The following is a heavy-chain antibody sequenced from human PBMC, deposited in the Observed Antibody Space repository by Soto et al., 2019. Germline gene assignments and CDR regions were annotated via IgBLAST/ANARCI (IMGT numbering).Heavy chain of an antibody. J-gene: IGHJ6*02. CDR3: AIFYGPQYYYTGMDV. CDR2: IIPIFGTA. CDR1: GVTFSSYA. V-gene: IGHV1-69*13. D-gene: IGHD3-22*01. Sequence: GASAKLSSKASGVTFSSYAISWVRQDPGQGLEWMGGIIPIFGTANYAQKFQGRVTITADESTRTAYMELSSLRSEDTAVYYCAIFYGPQYYYTGMDVWGHGTTVPVS.